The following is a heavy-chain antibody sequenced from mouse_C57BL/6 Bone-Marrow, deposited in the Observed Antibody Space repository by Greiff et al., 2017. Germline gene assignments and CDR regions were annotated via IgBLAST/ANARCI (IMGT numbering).Heavy chain of an antibody. V-gene: IGHV1-69*01. CDR3: ARDGYDGAWFAY. CDR1: GYTFTSSW. D-gene: IGHD2-2*01. J-gene: IGHJ3*01. Sequence: VQLQQPGAELVMPGASVKLSCKASGYTFTSSWMHWVKQRPGQGLEWIGEIDPSDSYTNYNQKFKGKSTLTVDKSSSTAYMQLSSLTSEDSAVYYCARDGYDGAWFAYWGQVTLVTVSA. CDR2: IDPSDSYT.